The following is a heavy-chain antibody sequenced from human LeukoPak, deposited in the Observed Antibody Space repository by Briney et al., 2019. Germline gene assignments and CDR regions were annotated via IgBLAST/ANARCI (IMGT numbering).Heavy chain of an antibody. V-gene: IGHV4-59*01. D-gene: IGHD1-26*01. Sequence: PSETLSLTCTVSGSSFSSYFWSWIRQPPGKGLEWIGYIYYSGSTNYNPSLKSRVTISVDTSKNQFSLKLSSVTAADTAVYYCARGGAISWFDPWGQGTLVTVSS. CDR1: GSSFSSYF. J-gene: IGHJ5*02. CDR2: IYYSGST. CDR3: ARGGAISWFDP.